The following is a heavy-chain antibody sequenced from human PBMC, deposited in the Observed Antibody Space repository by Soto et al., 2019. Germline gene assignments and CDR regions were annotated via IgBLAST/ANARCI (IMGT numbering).Heavy chain of an antibody. Sequence: GGSLRLSCAASGFTFSDYAMSWVRQAPGKGLEWISVISGSGGTYYADSVKGRFTISRDNSKNTLYLQMNSLRAEDTAVHYCAKHPLGRLRYMDVWGKGTTVTVSS. CDR3: AKHPLGRLRYMDV. V-gene: IGHV3-23*01. CDR1: GFTFSDYA. J-gene: IGHJ6*03. CDR2: ISGSGGT. D-gene: IGHD2-21*02.